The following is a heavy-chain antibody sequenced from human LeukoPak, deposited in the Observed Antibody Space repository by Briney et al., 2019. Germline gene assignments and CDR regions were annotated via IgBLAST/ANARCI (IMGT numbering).Heavy chain of an antibody. CDR3: ARVRVNSCDY. CDR2: IRGDTGDT. Sequence: ASVTISCKTSGYAVSDYYMHWVRQAPGQGLEWMGRIRGDTGDTDSPQKFRGRVTLTRDTSTDTAYLELSRLRYDDTAIYFCARVRVNSCDYWGQGTLVTVSS. CDR1: GYAVSDYY. D-gene: IGHD2-15*01. V-gene: IGHV1-2*06. J-gene: IGHJ4*02.